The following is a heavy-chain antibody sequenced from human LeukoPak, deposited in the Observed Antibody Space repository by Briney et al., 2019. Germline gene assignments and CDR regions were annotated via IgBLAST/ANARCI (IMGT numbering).Heavy chain of an antibody. CDR3: ARRPLFDY. CDR2: IYCSGST. V-gene: IGHV4-39*01. Sequence: GSLRLSCAASGFTVSSNYMSWVRQAPGKGLEWIASIYCSGSTYYNPSLKSRVTVSVDTSKSQFSLRLSSVTAADTAVYYCARRPLFDYWGQGTLVTVSS. J-gene: IGHJ4*02. CDR1: GFTVSSNY.